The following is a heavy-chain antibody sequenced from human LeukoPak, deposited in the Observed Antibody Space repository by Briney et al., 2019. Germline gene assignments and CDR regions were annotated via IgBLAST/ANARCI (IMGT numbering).Heavy chain of an antibody. CDR3: ASSLKRWLQFGDY. J-gene: IGHJ4*02. Sequence: ASETLSLTCTVSGGSISGSSYYWSWIRQPPGKGLEWIGEINHSGSTNYNPSLKSRVTISVDTSKNQFSLKLSSVTAADTAVYYCASSLKRWLQFGDYWGQGTLVTVSS. V-gene: IGHV4-39*07. CDR1: GGSISGSSYY. CDR2: INHSGST. D-gene: IGHD5-24*01.